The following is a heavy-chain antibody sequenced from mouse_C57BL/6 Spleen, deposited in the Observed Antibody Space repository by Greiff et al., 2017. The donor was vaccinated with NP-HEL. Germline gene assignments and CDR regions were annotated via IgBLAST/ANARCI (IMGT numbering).Heavy chain of an antibody. J-gene: IGHJ2*01. CDR1: GFTFSDYG. D-gene: IGHD2-4*01. V-gene: IGHV5-17*01. CDR3: ARGGYDYDESYFDY. Sequence: EVQGVESGGGLVKPGGSLKLSCAASGFTFSDYGMHWVRQAPEKGLEWVAYISSGSSTIYYADTVKGRFTISRDNAKNTLFLQMTSLRSDDTAMYYCARGGYDYDESYFDYWGQGTTLTVSS. CDR2: ISSGSSTI.